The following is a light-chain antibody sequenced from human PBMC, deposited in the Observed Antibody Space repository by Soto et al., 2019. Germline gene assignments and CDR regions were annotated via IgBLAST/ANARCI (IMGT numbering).Light chain of an antibody. CDR2: VNS. Sequence: QSVLTQPPSVSGAPGQRGTIACTGSSSNIGAGYDVHWYQQLPGTAPKRLIYVNSNRPSGVPDRFSGSKSGTSASLAITGLQAEYEADYYCQSHDSSLSGVVFGGGTQLPVL. CDR3: QSHDSSLSGVV. J-gene: IGLJ2*01. CDR1: SSNIGAGYD. V-gene: IGLV1-40*01.